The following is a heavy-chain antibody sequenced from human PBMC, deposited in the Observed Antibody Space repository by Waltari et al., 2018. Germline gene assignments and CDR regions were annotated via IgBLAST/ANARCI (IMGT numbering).Heavy chain of an antibody. CDR2: ISAYNSNA. CDR3: ARALSGYESA. D-gene: IGHD5-12*01. Sequence: QVQLVQSGAEVKKPGASVKVSCTVSGYTLTELSMHRVRQAPGKGLEWMGWISAYNSNANYAQKSEGRVTMTTATSTSTAYMELRSLRSDDTAMYYCARALSGYESAWGQGTLVTVSS. J-gene: IGHJ5*02. CDR1: GYTLTELS. V-gene: IGHV1-18*01.